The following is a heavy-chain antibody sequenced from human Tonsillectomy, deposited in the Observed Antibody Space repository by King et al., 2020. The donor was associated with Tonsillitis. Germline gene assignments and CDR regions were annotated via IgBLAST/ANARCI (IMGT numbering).Heavy chain of an antibody. J-gene: IGHJ5*02. Sequence: ITLKESGPTLVKPTQTLTLTCTFSGFSLSTYGVGVGWIRQAPGKALEWLALIYWDDDKRYNSSLQSRLTITKDTSKNQVVLMMTNMDPVDTATYYCAHRYKRSDGRWFDPWGQGTLVTVSS. CDR1: GFSLSTYGVG. CDR3: AHRYKRSDGRWFDP. V-gene: IGHV2-5*02. D-gene: IGHD1-14*01. CDR2: IYWDDDK.